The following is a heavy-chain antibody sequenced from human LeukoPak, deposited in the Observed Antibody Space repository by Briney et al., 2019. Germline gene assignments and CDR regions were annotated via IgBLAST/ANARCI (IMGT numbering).Heavy chain of an antibody. CDR1: GGTFSSYA. CDR2: IIPIFGTA. D-gene: IGHD2-2*01. J-gene: IGHJ4*02. CDR3: ARCERYCSSTSCRSCDY. Sequence: EASVMVSCKASGGTFSSYAISWVRQAPGQGLEWMGGIIPIFGTANYAQKFQGRVTITTDESTSTAYMELSSLRSEDTAVYYCARCERYCSSTSCRSCDYWGQGTLVTVSS. V-gene: IGHV1-69*05.